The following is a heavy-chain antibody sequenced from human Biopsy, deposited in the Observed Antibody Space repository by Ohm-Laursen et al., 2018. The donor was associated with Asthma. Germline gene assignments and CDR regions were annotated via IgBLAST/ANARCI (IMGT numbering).Heavy chain of an antibody. J-gene: IGHJ3*02. CDR2: INAGNGNT. Sequence: SVKVSCKASGCTFINYAIHWVLQAPGQWLEWMGWINAGNGNTKYSQKFQGRVTISRDTSASTAYMDLSSLRSEDTAVYYCARDRGLTSYPGTFHIWGQGTMVTVSS. CDR1: GCTFINYA. D-gene: IGHD1-1*01. V-gene: IGHV1-3*01. CDR3: ARDRGLTSYPGTFHI.